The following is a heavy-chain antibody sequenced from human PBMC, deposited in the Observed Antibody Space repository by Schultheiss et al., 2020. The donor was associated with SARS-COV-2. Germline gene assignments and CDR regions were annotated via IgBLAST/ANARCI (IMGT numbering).Heavy chain of an antibody. J-gene: IGHJ6*02. CDR2: INHSGST. CDR1: GGSFSGYY. Sequence: SETLSLTCAVYGGSFSGYYWSWIRQPPGKGLEWIGEINHSGSTNYNPSLKSRVTISVDTSKNQFSLKLSSVTAADTAVYYCARVWQGPSAGMDVWGQGTTVTVSS. D-gene: IGHD2-2*01. V-gene: IGHV4-34*01. CDR3: ARVWQGPSAGMDV.